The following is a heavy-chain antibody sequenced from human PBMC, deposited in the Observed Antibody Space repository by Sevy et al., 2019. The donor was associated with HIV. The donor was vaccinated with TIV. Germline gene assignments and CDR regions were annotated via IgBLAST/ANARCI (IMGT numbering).Heavy chain of an antibody. CDR1: GYSFTSYW. CDR2: IDPSDSYT. D-gene: IGHD2-2*01. J-gene: IGHJ6*02. V-gene: IGHV5-10-1*01. CDR3: ASALYEVVPAEGYYYYYGMDV. Sequence: GESLKISCKGSGYSFTSYWISWVRQMPGKGLEWMGRIDPSDSYTNYSPSFQGHVTISADKSISTAYLQWSSLKASDTAMYYCASALYEVVPAEGYYYYYGMDVWGQGTTVTVSS.